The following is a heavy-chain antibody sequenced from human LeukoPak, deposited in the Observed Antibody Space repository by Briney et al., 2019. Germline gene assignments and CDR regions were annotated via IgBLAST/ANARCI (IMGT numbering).Heavy chain of an antibody. D-gene: IGHD6-13*01. J-gene: IGHJ6*02. Sequence: GASVKVSCKASGYTFTSYDFNWVRQATGQRPEWMGWMSPNSGDTGYAQKFQDRVTMTRNTSISTAYMELSSLRSDDTAMYYCATWGSSSSPLPDMDVWGQGTTVSVSS. CDR3: ATWGSSSSPLPDMDV. CDR2: MSPNSGDT. CDR1: GYTFTSYD. V-gene: IGHV1-8*01.